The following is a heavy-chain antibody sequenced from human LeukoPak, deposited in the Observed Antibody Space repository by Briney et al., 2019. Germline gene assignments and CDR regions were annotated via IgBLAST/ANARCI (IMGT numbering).Heavy chain of an antibody. CDR1: GFTFSSYS. CDR3: ARAPEGYCSSTSCYYYYGMDV. J-gene: IGHJ6*02. CDR2: ISSRSSYI. Sequence: GGSVRLSCAASGFTFSSYSMSWVRQAPGQGLEWVSSISSRSSYIYYADSVKGRFTISRDNAKNSLHLQMNSLRAEDTAVYYCARAPEGYCSSTSCYYYYGMDVWGQGTTVSVSS. D-gene: IGHD2-2*01. V-gene: IGHV3-21*01.